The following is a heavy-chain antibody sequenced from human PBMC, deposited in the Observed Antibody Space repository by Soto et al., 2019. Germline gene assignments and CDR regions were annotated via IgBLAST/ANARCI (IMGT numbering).Heavy chain of an antibody. CDR2: IIPIFGTA. CDR3: ARGPPGSSSWYWYFDL. D-gene: IGHD6-13*01. CDR1: GGTFSSYA. J-gene: IGHJ2*01. Sequence: QVQLVQSGAEVKKPGSSVKVSCKASGGTFSSYAISWVRQAPGQGLEWMGGIIPIFGTANYAQKLQGRVTITADESTSTAYVELSSLRSEDTAVYYCARGPPGSSSWYWYFDLWGRGTLVSVSS. V-gene: IGHV1-69*01.